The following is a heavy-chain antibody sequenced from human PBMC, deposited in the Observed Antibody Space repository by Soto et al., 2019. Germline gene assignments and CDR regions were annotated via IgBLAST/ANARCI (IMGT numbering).Heavy chain of an antibody. CDR2: INTNGGSR. J-gene: IGHJ6*02. D-gene: IGHD2-2*01. V-gene: IGHV3-21*01. CDR3: ARSSTSGDV. CDR1: GFSFSSYV. Sequence: EVQLVQSGGGLVKPGGSLTLSCAASGFSFSSYVMNWVRQAPGKGLEWVSSINTNGGSRYYADSVRGRFTISRDSAKNSLYLQMNSLRADDTAVYYCARSSTSGDVWGQGTTVTVSS.